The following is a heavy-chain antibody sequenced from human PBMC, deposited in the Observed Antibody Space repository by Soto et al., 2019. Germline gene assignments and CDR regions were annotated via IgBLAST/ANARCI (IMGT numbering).Heavy chain of an antibody. J-gene: IGHJ3*02. Sequence: SETLSLTCTVSGDSVSSGSYYWSWIRQPPGKGLEWIGYIYYSGSTNYNPSLKSRVTISVDTSKNQFSLKLSSVTAADTAVYYCARDYYDILTGYPTGAFDIWGQGTMVT. D-gene: IGHD3-9*01. CDR2: IYYSGST. CDR1: GDSVSSGSYY. V-gene: IGHV4-61*01. CDR3: ARDYYDILTGYPTGAFDI.